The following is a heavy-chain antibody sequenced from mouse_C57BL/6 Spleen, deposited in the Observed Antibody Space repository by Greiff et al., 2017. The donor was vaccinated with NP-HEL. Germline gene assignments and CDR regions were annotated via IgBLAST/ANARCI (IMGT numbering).Heavy chain of an antibody. CDR3: ARQLGDY. J-gene: IGHJ2*01. V-gene: IGHV5-9*01. Sequence: EVKVVESGGGLVKPGGSLKLSCAASGFTFSSYTMSWVRQTPEKRLEWVATISGGGGNTYYPDSVKGRFTIARDNAKNTLYLRMSSLRYEDTALYYCARQLGDYWGQGTTLTVSS. CDR2: ISGGGGNT. CDR1: GFTFSSYT.